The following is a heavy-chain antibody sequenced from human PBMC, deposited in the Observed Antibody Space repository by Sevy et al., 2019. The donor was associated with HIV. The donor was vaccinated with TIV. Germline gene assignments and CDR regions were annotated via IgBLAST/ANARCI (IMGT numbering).Heavy chain of an antibody. CDR1: GGSFSGYY. CDR3: ARERDRGDLTIFGVVIPPGFDY. J-gene: IGHJ4*02. V-gene: IGHV4-34*01. D-gene: IGHD3-3*01. CDR2: INHSGST. Sequence: SETLSLTCAVYGGSFSGYYWSWIRQPPGKGLEWIGEINHSGSTNYNPSLKSRVTISVDTSKSQFSLKLSSVTAADTAVYYCARERDRGDLTIFGVVIPPGFDYWGQGTLVTVSS.